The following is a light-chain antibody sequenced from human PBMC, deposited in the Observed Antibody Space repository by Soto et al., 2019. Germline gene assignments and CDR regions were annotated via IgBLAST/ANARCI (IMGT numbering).Light chain of an antibody. CDR3: QQYGSSPLT. V-gene: IGKV3-20*01. Sequence: EIVLTQSPGTLSLSPGERATLSCRASESVSDNYLAWYQQRSGQAPRLVIYGASSRASAVPDRFSGSGSGADFTLTIRRLEAEDFAVYYCQQYGSSPLTFGGGTKVDIK. CDR2: GAS. J-gene: IGKJ4*01. CDR1: ESVSDNY.